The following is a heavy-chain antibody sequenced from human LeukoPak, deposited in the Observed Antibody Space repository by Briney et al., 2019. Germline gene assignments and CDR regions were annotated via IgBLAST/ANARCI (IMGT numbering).Heavy chain of an antibody. V-gene: IGHV3-48*04. Sequence: GGSLRLSCAASGFTFSSYGVNWVRQAPGKGLEWVSYISSSSDTIYYADSMKGRFTISRDNAKNSLYLQMNSLRAEDTAVYYCAGTVELLPDYWGQGTLVTVSS. D-gene: IGHD1-26*01. CDR3: AGTVELLPDY. J-gene: IGHJ4*02. CDR1: GFTFSSYG. CDR2: ISSSSDTI.